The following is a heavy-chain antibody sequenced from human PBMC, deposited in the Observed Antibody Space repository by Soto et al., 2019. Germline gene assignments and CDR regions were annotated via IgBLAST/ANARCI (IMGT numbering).Heavy chain of an antibody. J-gene: IGHJ4*02. Sequence: EVQLLESGGGSVQPGGSLRLSCAASGFTFSNYAVTWVRQAPGKGLEWVSTISGSGGSTYYADSVKGRFTISRDNSKYTLYLQMNSLRAEDTAVYYCAKDQGSSWYEIDYWGQGTLVTVSS. CDR3: AKDQGSSWYEIDY. V-gene: IGHV3-23*01. CDR1: GFTFSNYA. D-gene: IGHD6-13*01. CDR2: ISGSGGST.